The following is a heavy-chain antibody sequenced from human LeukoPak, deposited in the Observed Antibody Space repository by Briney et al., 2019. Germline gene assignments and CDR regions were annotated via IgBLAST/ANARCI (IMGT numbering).Heavy chain of an antibody. Sequence: ASVKVSCKLSGYTLTELSRLWVRQDPGKGLEWMGGFYPEDGETIYAQKFQRRVTMSEDTSTDTAYIDLSSLCSGCRTVCLVLVVDAMAYWGQGTLVTVSS. CDR2: FYPEDGET. V-gene: IGHV1-24*01. D-gene: IGHD2-15*01. J-gene: IGHJ4*02. CDR3: LVVDAMAY. CDR1: GYTLTELS.